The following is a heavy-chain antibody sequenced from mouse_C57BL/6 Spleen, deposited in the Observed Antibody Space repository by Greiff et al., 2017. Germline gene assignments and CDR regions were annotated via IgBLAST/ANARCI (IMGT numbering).Heavy chain of an antibody. Sequence: QVQLQQPGAELVRPGASVTLSCKASGYTFTDYEMHWVKQTPVHGLEWIGAIDPETGGTAYNQKFKGKAILTADKSSSTAYMELRSLTSEDSAVYYCTRDYDYDRGFAYWGQGTLVTVSA. D-gene: IGHD2-4*01. CDR2: IDPETGGT. CDR1: GYTFTDYE. J-gene: IGHJ3*01. V-gene: IGHV1-15*01. CDR3: TRDYDYDRGFAY.